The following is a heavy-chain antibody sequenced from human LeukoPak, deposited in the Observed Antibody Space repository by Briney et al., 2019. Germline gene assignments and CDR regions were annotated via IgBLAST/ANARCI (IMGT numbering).Heavy chain of an antibody. V-gene: IGHV6-1*01. CDR3: ARGQQWLVFALGAFDI. CDR2: TYYRSKWYT. Sequence: SQTLSLTCAISGDSVSSNSAAWNWIRQSPSRGLEWLGRTYYRSKWYTEYAVSVKSRITINPDTSKNQFSLQLSSVTAADTAVYYCARGQQWLVFALGAFDIWGQGTMVTVSS. J-gene: IGHJ3*02. D-gene: IGHD6-19*01. CDR1: GDSVSSNSAA.